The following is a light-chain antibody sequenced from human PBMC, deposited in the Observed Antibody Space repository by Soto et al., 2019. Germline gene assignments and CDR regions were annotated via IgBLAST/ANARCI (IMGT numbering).Light chain of an antibody. Sequence: EIVLTQSPGTLSLSPGERATLSCRASQSVSSSYLAWYQQKPGQAPRLLIYGASSRATGIPDRFSGSGSGTDFTLTISGLEPEDLAVYYCQQYVRSSWTFGQGTKVEIK. V-gene: IGKV3-20*01. CDR1: QSVSSSY. CDR3: QQYVRSSWT. J-gene: IGKJ1*01. CDR2: GAS.